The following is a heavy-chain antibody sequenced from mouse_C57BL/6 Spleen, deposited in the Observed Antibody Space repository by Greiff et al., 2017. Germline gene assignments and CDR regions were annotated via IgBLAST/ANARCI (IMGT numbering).Heavy chain of an antibody. CDR1: GFSLTSYG. V-gene: IGHV2-2*01. J-gene: IGHJ4*01. CDR3: ARNSAITTVYAMDY. CDR2: IWSGGST. Sequence: VKLMESGPGLVQPSQSLSITCTVSGFSLTSYGVHWVRQSPGKGLEWLGVIWSGGSTDYNAAFISRLSISKDNSKSQVFFKMNSLQADDTAIYYCARNSAITTVYAMDYWGQGTSVTVSS. D-gene: IGHD1-1*01.